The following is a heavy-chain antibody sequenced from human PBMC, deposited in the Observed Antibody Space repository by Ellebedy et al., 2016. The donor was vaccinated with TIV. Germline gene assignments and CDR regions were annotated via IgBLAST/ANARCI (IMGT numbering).Heavy chain of an antibody. CDR2: ISYDGSNK. V-gene: IGHV3-30-3*01. CDR1: GFTFSSYA. J-gene: IGHJ6*03. D-gene: IGHD1-26*01. Sequence: GESLKISXAASGFTFSSYAMHWVRQAPGKGLEWVAVISYDGSNKYYADSVKGRFTISRDNSKNTLYLQMNSLRAEDTAIYFCAKGGGASYSYYMDVWGKGTTVTVSS. CDR3: AKGGGASYSYYMDV.